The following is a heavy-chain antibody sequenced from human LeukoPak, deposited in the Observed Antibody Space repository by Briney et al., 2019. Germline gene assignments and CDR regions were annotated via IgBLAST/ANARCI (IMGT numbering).Heavy chain of an antibody. V-gene: IGHV3-21*01. D-gene: IGHD2-15*01. Sequence: GGSLRLSCAASGFTFSSYSMNWVRQAPGKGLEWVSSISSSSSYIYYADSVKGRFTISRDNSKNTLYLQMNSLRAEDTAVYYCARDCSGGSCYSYDYWGQGTLVTVSS. CDR1: GFTFSSYS. J-gene: IGHJ4*02. CDR3: ARDCSGGSCYSYDY. CDR2: ISSSSSYI.